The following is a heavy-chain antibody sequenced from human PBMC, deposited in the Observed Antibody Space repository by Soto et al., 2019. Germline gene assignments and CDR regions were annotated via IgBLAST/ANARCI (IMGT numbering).Heavy chain of an antibody. J-gene: IGHJ4*02. Sequence: SETLSLTCTVSGGSISGYYWSWIRQPPGKGLDCIGYIYYSGTTNYNPSLESRVTISIDSSRNQFSLKLSSVTTADTAVYYCARRHSSGLFSYFDSCGQGTLGTVSS. D-gene: IGHD6-19*01. CDR3: ARRHSSGLFSYFDS. CDR2: IYYSGTT. CDR1: GGSISGYY. V-gene: IGHV4-59*08.